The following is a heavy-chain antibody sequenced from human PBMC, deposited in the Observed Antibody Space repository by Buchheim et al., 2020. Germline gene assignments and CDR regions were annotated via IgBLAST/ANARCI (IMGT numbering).Heavy chain of an antibody. CDR1: GFTFSSYA. Sequence: EVQLLESGGDLVQPGGSLRLSCAASGFTFSSYAMSWVRQAPGKGPEWVSAISGSGGSTYYADSVKGRFTISRDNSKNTLHLQMSSLRGEDTAVYYCAKVPSSAWIFDYWGQGTL. D-gene: IGHD6-19*01. CDR3: AKVPSSAWIFDY. V-gene: IGHV3-23*01. J-gene: IGHJ4*02. CDR2: ISGSGGST.